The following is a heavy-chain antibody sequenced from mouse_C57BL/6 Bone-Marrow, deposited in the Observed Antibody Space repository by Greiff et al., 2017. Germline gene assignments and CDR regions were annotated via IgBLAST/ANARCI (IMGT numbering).Heavy chain of an antibody. V-gene: IGHV14-4*01. J-gene: IGHJ3*01. D-gene: IGHD2-10*02. CDR3: TTGYGNYKVIFAY. CDR2: IDPENGDT. Sequence: EVKLVESGAELVRPGASVKLSCTASGFNIKDDYMHWVKQRTEQGLEWIGWIDPENGDTEYASKFQGKATIPADTSSNTAYLQLSSLTSEDTAVYYCTTGYGNYKVIFAYWGQGTLVTVSA. CDR1: GFNIKDDY.